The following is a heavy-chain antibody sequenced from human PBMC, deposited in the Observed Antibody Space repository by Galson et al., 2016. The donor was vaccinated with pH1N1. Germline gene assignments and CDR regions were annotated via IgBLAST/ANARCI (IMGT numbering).Heavy chain of an antibody. D-gene: IGHD2-21*01. CDR3: ARSPADPGYSYYYMDV. CDR1: GSSFTSYW. CDR2: IFPGDSDT. V-gene: IGHV5-51*03. Sequence: QSGAEVTKPGESLKISCKGSGSSFTSYWIGWVRQMPGKGLEWMGIIFPGDSDTRYSPSFQGQVTIPADKSISTAYLQWNSLRASDTAIYYCARSPADPGYSYYYMDVWGKGTTVSVSS. J-gene: IGHJ6*03.